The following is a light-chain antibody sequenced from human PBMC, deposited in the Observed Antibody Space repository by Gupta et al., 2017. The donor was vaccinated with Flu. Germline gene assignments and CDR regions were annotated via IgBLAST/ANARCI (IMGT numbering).Light chain of an antibody. CDR3: QQYGTSPT. V-gene: IGKV3-20*01. CDR1: QSVSNY. Sequence: ETVLTQSPGTLSLSPGERPTLSRRASQSVSNYLGWYQQKPGQPPRLLIAGASSRATGIPGRFSGSGSGTDIALTISRLEHEDFAVYYYQQYGTSPTFGQGTKLEIK. J-gene: IGKJ2*01. CDR2: GAS.